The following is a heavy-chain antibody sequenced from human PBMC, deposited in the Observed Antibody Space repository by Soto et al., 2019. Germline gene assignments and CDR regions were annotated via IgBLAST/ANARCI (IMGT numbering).Heavy chain of an antibody. V-gene: IGHV3-15*01. Sequence: EVQLVESGGGLVKPGGSLRLSCAASGFTFSAAWMSWVRQAPGKGLEWVGRIKSKTDGGTTDYAAPVKDRFTISRDDSKNTLYLQMNSLKTEDTAIYYCATQNWKNWGNFFDPWGQGTLVTVSS. CDR2: IKSKTDGGTT. CDR1: GFTFSAAW. D-gene: IGHD7-27*01. CDR3: ATQNWKNWGNFFDP. J-gene: IGHJ5*02.